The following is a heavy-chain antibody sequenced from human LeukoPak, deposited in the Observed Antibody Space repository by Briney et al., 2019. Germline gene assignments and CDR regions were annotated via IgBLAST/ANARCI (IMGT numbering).Heavy chain of an antibody. V-gene: IGHV4-30-2*01. D-gene: IGHD5-12*01. CDR1: GGSISSGGYS. Sequence: SSETLSLTCAVSGGSISSGGYSWSWIRQPPGKGLEWIGYIYHSGSTYYNPSLKSRVTISVDRSKNQFSLKLSFVTPADTAVYYCAKNQGRWLRVFDFWGQGTLVTVSS. CDR2: IYHSGST. CDR3: AKNQGRWLRVFDF. J-gene: IGHJ4*02.